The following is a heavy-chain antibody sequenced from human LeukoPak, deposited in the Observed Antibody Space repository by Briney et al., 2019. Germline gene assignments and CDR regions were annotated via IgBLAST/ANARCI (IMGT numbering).Heavy chain of an antibody. J-gene: IGHJ4*02. CDR2: IYNGGII. Sequence: SETLSLTCTVSGDSISRYYWSWIRQPAGKGLEWIGRIYNGGIITYNPSLKSRVTTSLDTSKNQFSLKLSSVTAADTAMYYCARVSRGNSVGGDYWGQGTLVTVSS. V-gene: IGHV4-4*07. CDR3: ARVSRGNSVGGDY. D-gene: IGHD4-23*01. CDR1: GDSISRYY.